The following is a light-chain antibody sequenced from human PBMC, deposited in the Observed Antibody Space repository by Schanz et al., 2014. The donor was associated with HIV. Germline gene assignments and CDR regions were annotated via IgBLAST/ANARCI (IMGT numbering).Light chain of an antibody. V-gene: IGLV2-14*03. J-gene: IGLJ1*01. CDR3: SSYTTSNTHV. CDR1: SSDIGGSDY. CDR2: DVR. Sequence: QSVLTQPASVSGSPGQSITISCRGTSSDIGGSDYVSWYQQHPGRAPKVLIYDVRDRPSGVSNRFSGSKSGNTASLTISGLQAEDEAEYFCSSYTTSNTHVFGSGTKLTVL.